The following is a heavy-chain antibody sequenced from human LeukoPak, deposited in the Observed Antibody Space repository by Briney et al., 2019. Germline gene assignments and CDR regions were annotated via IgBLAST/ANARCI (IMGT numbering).Heavy chain of an antibody. Sequence: SETLSLTCSVYGVSLSDYYCSWIRQPPGKGLEWIGEINHDGGTKYNPSLKGRVTISVDTSENQFSLNLRSVTAADTAVYYCARIRCVRGIAICYNPWGQGTLVTVSS. CDR3: ARIRCVRGIAICYNP. V-gene: IGHV4-34*01. J-gene: IGHJ5*02. CDR2: INHDGGT. D-gene: IGHD2-8*01. CDR1: GVSLSDYY.